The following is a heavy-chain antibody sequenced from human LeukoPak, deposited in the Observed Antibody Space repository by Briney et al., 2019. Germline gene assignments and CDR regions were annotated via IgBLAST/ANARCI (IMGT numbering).Heavy chain of an antibody. D-gene: IGHD3-22*01. J-gene: IGHJ1*01. Sequence: GASVKVSCKASGYTFTGYYMHWVRQAPGQGLEWMGWTNPNSGGTNYAQKFQGRVTMTRDTSISTAYMELSRLRSDDTAVYYCARGTYYYDSSGPVPFQHWGQGTLVTVSS. CDR1: GYTFTGYY. CDR3: ARGTYYYDSSGPVPFQH. V-gene: IGHV1-2*02. CDR2: TNPNSGGT.